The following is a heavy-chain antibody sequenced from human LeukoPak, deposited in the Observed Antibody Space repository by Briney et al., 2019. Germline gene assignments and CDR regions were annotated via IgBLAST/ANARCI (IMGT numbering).Heavy chain of an antibody. D-gene: IGHD3-22*01. CDR2: IYHSGST. CDR1: GGSFSGYY. J-gene: IGHJ4*02. Sequence: SETLSLTCAVYGGSFSGYYWSWIRQPPGKGLEWIGEIYHSGSTNYNPSLKSRVTISVDKSKNQFSLKLSSVTAADTAVYYCARSGAQSGYYDSSGYYYWGQGTLVTVSS. CDR3: ARSGAQSGYYDSSGYYY. V-gene: IGHV4-34*01.